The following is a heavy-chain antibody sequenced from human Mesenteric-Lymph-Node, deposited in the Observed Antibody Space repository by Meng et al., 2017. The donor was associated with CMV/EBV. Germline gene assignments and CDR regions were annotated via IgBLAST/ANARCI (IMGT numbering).Heavy chain of an antibody. CDR1: GFTFSSYS. CDR3: ARLRDAFDI. CDR2: ISSSGTYI. J-gene: IGHJ3*02. Sequence: GESLKISCAASGFTFSSYSMNWVRQAPGKGLEWVSTISSSGTYIYYADLVKGRFTISRDDAKNSLYLQMNSLRAEDTAVYYCARLRDAFDIWGQGTMVTVSS. V-gene: IGHV3-21*01.